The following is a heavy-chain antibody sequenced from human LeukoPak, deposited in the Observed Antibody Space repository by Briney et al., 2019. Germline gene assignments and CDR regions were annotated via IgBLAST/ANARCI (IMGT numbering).Heavy chain of an antibody. D-gene: IGHD3-10*01. J-gene: IGHJ4*02. Sequence: PGRSLRLSCAASGFTLSSYGMHWVRQAPGKGLEWVAVIWYDGSNKYYADSVKGRFTISRDNSKNTLYLQMNSLRAEDTAVYYCAGSYYYGSGSYYNLFDHWGQGTLVTVSS. CDR3: AGSYYYGSGSYYNLFDH. CDR1: GFTLSSYG. V-gene: IGHV3-33*01. CDR2: IWYDGSNK.